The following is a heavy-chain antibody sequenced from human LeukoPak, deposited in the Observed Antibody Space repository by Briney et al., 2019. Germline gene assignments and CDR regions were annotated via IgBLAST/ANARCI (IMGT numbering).Heavy chain of an antibody. J-gene: IGHJ4*02. CDR1: AFTFRSYW. D-gene: IGHD5-12*01. V-gene: IGHV3-7*01. Sequence: GGSLRLSCGASAFTFRSYWMSWVRPAPGKGLEWVANIKEDGSDKYYVDSVKGRFTISRDNAKNTLYLQMNSLRDEDTAVYYCARGGLIDYWGQGTLVTASS. CDR3: ARGGLIDY. CDR2: IKEDGSDK.